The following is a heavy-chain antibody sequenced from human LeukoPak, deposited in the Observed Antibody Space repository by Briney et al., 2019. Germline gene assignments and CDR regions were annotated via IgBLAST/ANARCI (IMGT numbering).Heavy chain of an antibody. CDR2: IYHTGAT. Sequence: PSETLSLTCTVSGGSFSSTSYYWGWIRQPPGKGLEWIANIYHTGATYYNPSLKSRVTISVDTSANQFSLKVNSVTAADTAVYHCARPIRSRDNNWFDPWGQGILVTVSS. V-gene: IGHV4-39*01. J-gene: IGHJ5*02. CDR3: ARPIRSRDNNWFDP. D-gene: IGHD3-10*01. CDR1: GGSFSSTSYY.